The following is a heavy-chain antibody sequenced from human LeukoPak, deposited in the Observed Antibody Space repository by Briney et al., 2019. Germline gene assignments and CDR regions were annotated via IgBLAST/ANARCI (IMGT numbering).Heavy chain of an antibody. J-gene: IGHJ4*02. CDR2: IYYSGST. D-gene: IGHD2-15*01. CDR1: GGSISSYY. Sequence: SETLSLTCTVSGGSISSYYWSWIRQPPGKGLEWLGYIYYSGSTNYNPSLKSRVTISVDTSKNQFSLKLSSVTAADTAVYYCAGGGSTFYNYWGQGTLVTVSS. CDR3: AGGGSTFYNY. V-gene: IGHV4-59*08.